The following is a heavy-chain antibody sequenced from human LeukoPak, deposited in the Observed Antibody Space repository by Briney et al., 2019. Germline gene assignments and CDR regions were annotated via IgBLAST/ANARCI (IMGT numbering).Heavy chain of an antibody. CDR3: ARAENPYYYGSGRYYYYMDV. J-gene: IGHJ6*03. CDR2: IYYSGST. CDR1: GGSISSYY. D-gene: IGHD3-10*01. V-gene: IGHV4-59*01. Sequence: SETLSLTCTVSGGSISSYYWSWIRQPPGKGLEWIGYIYYSGSTNYNPSLKSRVTISVDTSKNQFSLKLSSVTAADTAVYYCARAENPYYYGSGRYYYYMDVWGKGTTVTISS.